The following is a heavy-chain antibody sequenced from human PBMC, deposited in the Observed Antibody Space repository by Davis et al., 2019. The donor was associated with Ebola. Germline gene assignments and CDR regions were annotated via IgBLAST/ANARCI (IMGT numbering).Heavy chain of an antibody. Sequence: GGSLRLSCAASGFTFSAYSMNWVRQAPGKGLEWVSSISSSSSYIYYADSVKGRFTISRDNAKNSLYLQMNSLRAEDTAVYYCAKDEYCISTSCTESYGMDVWGQGTTVTVSS. CDR2: ISSSSSYI. CDR1: GFTFSAYS. CDR3: AKDEYCISTSCTESYGMDV. V-gene: IGHV3-21*01. D-gene: IGHD2-2*01. J-gene: IGHJ6*02.